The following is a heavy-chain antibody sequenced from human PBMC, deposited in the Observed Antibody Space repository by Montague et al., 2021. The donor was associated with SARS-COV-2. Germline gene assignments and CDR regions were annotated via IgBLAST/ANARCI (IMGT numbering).Heavy chain of an antibody. CDR3: ARGFDY. CDR2: IYYSGST. V-gene: IGHV4-59*01. J-gene: IGHJ4*02. Sequence: SETLSLTCAISGGSFSNYYWSWIRQPPGKGLEWIGYIYYSGSTNYNPSLKSRVTISVGTSKNQFSLKLSSVTAADTAVYYCARGFDYWGQGTLVTVPS. CDR1: GGSFSNYY.